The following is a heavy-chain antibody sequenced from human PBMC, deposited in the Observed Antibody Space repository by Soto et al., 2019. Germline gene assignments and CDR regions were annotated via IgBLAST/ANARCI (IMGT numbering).Heavy chain of an antibody. D-gene: IGHD3-3*01. CDR2: ISSSSSYI. J-gene: IGHJ6*03. V-gene: IGHV3-21*01. CDR1: GFTFSSYS. CDR3: ARNPYYDAYYMDV. Sequence: GESLKISCAASGFTFSSYSMNWVRQAPGKGLEWVSSISSSSSYIYYADSVKGRFTISRDNAKNSLYLQMNSLRAEDTAVYYCARNPYYDAYYMDVWGKGTTVTVSS.